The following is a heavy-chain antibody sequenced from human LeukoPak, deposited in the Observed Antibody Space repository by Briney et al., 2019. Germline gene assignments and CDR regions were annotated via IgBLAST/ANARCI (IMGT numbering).Heavy chain of an antibody. Sequence: SETLSLTCTVSGDSISGSNYHWGWIRQPPGKGLEWLGTVHHTGRAFYNPSLRGRTTVSVDTSKNQFSLKLTSVTAPDTAVYYCAREPDAWGQGTLVTVSS. CDR3: AREPDA. CDR2: VHHTGRA. CDR1: GDSISGSNYH. V-gene: IGHV4-39*07. J-gene: IGHJ5*02.